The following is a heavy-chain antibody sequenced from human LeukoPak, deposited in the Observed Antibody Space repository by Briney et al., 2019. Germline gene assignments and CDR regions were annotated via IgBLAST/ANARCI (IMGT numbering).Heavy chain of an antibody. J-gene: IGHJ5*02. D-gene: IGHD4-11*01. CDR2: ISAYNGNT. Sequence: ASVKVSCKASGYTFASCRISWVRQAPGQGLEWMGWISAYNGNTNYAQKLQGRVTMTTDTSTSTAYMELRSLRSDDTAVYYCARVTTGNWFDPWGQGTLVTVSS. CDR1: GYTFASCR. V-gene: IGHV1-18*01. CDR3: ARVTTGNWFDP.